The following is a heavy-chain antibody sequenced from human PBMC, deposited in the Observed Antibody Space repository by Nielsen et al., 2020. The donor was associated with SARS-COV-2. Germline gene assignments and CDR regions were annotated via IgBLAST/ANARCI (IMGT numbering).Heavy chain of an antibody. V-gene: IGHV3-20*04. CDR1: GFTFDDYG. CDR3: ASVVVPAATSGFAFDI. J-gene: IGHJ3*02. CDR2: INWNGGST. D-gene: IGHD2-2*01. Sequence: GESLKISWAAPGFTFDDYGMSWVRQAPGKGLEWVSGINWNGGSTGYADSVKGRFTISRYNAKNSLYLQMNSLRAEDTAVYYCASVVVPAATSGFAFDIWGQGTMVTVSS.